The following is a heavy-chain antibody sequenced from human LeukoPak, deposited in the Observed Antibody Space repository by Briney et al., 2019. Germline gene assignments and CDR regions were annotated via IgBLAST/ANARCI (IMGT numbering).Heavy chain of an antibody. CDR1: GGTFSSYA. J-gene: IGHJ5*02. D-gene: IGHD3-10*01. Sequence: ASVKVSCKASGGTFSSYAISWVRQAPGQGLEWMGGIIPIFGTANYAQKFQGRVTITADESTSTAYMELSSLRSEDTAVYYCARDRDPVTARGPSNWFDPWGQGTLVTVSS. V-gene: IGHV1-69*01. CDR3: ARDRDPVTARGPSNWFDP. CDR2: IIPIFGTA.